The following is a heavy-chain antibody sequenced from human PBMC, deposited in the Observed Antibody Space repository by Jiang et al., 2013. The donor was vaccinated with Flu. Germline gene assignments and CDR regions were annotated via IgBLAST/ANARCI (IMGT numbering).Heavy chain of an antibody. Sequence: SGFTFSSYGMHWVRQAPGKGLEWVAVISYDGSNKYYADSVKGRFTISRDNSKNTLYLQMNSLRAEDTAVYYCAKDHYCSSTSCSYYMDVWGKGTTVTVSS. CDR2: ISYDGSNK. CDR3: AKDHYCSSTSCSYYMDV. J-gene: IGHJ6*03. D-gene: IGHD2-2*01. CDR1: GFTFSSYG. V-gene: IGHV3-30*18.